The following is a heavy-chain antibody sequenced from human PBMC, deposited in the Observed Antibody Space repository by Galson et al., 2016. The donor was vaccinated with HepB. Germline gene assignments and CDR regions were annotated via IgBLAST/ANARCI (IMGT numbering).Heavy chain of an antibody. V-gene: IGHV3-9*01. CDR2: ISWNSASV. Sequence: SLRLSYAASGLIFDDYALHCVRHAPGQAPERVSSISWNSASVAYREAVKGRFTISRDNAKNFVFLQMNNLRPEDTALYFWARDREMVQGVTVGVGAFDLWGQGTMVIVSS. D-gene: IGHD3-10*01. CDR1: GLIFDDYA. J-gene: IGHJ3*01. CDR3: ARDREMVQGVTVGVGAFDL.